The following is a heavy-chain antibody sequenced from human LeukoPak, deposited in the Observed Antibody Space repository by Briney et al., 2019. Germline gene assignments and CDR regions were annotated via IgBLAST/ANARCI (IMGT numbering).Heavy chain of an antibody. D-gene: IGHD3-22*01. CDR1: ALTFSSCE. CDR2: ISSSGSSI. V-gene: IGHV3-48*03. J-gene: IGHJ3*02. CDR3: ARDSHKFDSSGYYPDAVDI. Sequence: GGSLRLSCATPALTFSSCEMNWVRQAPGKGMEWVSYISSSGSSIYYADSVKGRFTISRDNAKKSLYLQMHSLRAEDTAVYYCARDSHKFDSSGYYPDAVDIWGQGTMVTVSS.